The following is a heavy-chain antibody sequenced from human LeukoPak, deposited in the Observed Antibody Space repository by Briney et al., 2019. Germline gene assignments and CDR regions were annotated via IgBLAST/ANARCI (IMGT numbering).Heavy chain of an antibody. V-gene: IGHV4-38-2*02. CDR2: IHHSGST. D-gene: IGHD6-13*01. J-gene: IGHJ3*02. Sequence: SETLSLTCTVSGYSISSGYYWGWIRQPPGKGLEWIGSIHHSGSTYYSPSLKSRVTISVDTSKNQFSLKLSSVTAADTAVYYCARDRYSSSWYNRAFDIWGQGTMVTVSS. CDR1: GYSISSGYY. CDR3: ARDRYSSSWYNRAFDI.